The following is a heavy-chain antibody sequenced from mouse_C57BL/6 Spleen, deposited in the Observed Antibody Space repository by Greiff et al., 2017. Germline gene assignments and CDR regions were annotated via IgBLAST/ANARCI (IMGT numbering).Heavy chain of an antibody. V-gene: IGHV1-52*01. CDR2: IDPSDSDT. Sequence: VQLQQPGAELVRPGSSVKLSCKASGYTFTSYWMHWVKQRPIQGLEWIGNIDPSDSDTHYNQKFKDKATLTVDKSSSTAYMQLISLTSEDSAVYDCARWYYYGSSYAMDYWGQGTSVTVDS. D-gene: IGHD1-1*01. CDR3: ARWYYYGSSYAMDY. CDR1: GYTFTSYW. J-gene: IGHJ4*01.